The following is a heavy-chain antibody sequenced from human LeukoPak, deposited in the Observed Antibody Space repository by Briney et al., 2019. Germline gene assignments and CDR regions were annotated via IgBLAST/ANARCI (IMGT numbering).Heavy chain of an antibody. CDR3: ARGRGYDILTGAFDI. V-gene: IGHV4-59*01. CDR2: SYHSGST. D-gene: IGHD3-9*01. J-gene: IGHJ3*02. CDR1: SASITSYY. Sequence: SETLSLTCTVSSASITSYYWNWIRQPPGKGLECIGYSYHSGSTNYNPSLKSRVTISVDTSKNQFSLNLSSVTAADTAVYYCARGRGYDILTGAFDIWGQGTMVTVSS.